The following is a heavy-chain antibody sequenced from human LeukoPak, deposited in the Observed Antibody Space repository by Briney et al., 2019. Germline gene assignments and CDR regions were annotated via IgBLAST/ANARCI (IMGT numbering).Heavy chain of an antibody. J-gene: IGHJ4*02. V-gene: IGHV1-18*01. CDR2: ISAYNGNT. CDR1: GYTFTSYG. CDR3: ARERRYDFWSGYFYFDY. Sequence: GASVKVSCKASGYTFTSYGISWVRQAPGQGPEWMGWISAYNGNTNYAQKLQGRVTMTTDTSTSTAYMELRSLRSDDTAVYYCARERRYDFWSGYFYFDYWGQGTLVTVSS. D-gene: IGHD3-3*01.